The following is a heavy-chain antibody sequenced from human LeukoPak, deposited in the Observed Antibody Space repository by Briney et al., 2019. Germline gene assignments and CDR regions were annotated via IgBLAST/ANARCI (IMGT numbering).Heavy chain of an antibody. J-gene: IGHJ4*02. CDR1: GFTFSSYW. CDR2: INSDGSST. V-gene: IGHV3-74*01. CDR3: ARIPKTGGYFDY. D-gene: IGHD7-27*01. Sequence: QPGGSLRLSCAASGFTFSSYWMHGVRQAPGKGLVWVSRINSDGSSTSYADSVKGRFTISRDNAKNTLYLQMNSLRAEDTAVYYCARIPKTGGYFDYWGQGTLVTVSS.